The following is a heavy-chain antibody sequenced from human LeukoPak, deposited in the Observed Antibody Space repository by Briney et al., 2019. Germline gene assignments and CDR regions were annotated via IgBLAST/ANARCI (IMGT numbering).Heavy chain of an antibody. CDR2: MNPNSGNT. Sequence: GASVKVSCKASGYTFTSYDINWVRQATGQGLEWMGWMNPNSGNTGYAQKFQGRVTMTRNTSISTAYMELSSLRSEDTAVYYCARGRGPVARGVIITIGSDYWGQGTLVTVSS. CDR1: GYTFTSYD. V-gene: IGHV1-8*01. J-gene: IGHJ4*02. CDR3: ARGRGPVARGVIITIGSDY. D-gene: IGHD3-10*01.